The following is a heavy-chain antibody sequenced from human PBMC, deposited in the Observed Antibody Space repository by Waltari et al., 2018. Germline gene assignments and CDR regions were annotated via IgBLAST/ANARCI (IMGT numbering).Heavy chain of an antibody. CDR3: AGGVRYCSGGSCYTY. V-gene: IGHV1-8*01. Sequence: QLQLVQSGAEVKKPGASVKVSCTASGYTFTSYDTNWVRPTSGLGLEWMGWMNPNSGNTGYAQKFQGRVTMTRNTSMSTAYMELSSRRSEDTAVYYGAGGVRYCSGGSCYTYWGQGTLVTVSS. CDR1: GYTFTSYD. J-gene: IGHJ4*02. D-gene: IGHD2-15*01. CDR2: MNPNSGNT.